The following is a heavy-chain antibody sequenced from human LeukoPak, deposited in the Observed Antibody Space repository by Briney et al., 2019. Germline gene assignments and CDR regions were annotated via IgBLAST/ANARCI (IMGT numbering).Heavy chain of an antibody. CDR3: ARFADSSPGSFHI. Sequence: GESLKISCKGSGYSFTTYWIGWVRQMPGKGLEWMGIIYPGDSDTRYSPSFQGQVTISADKSISTAYVQWTTLKASDTAMYYCARFADSSPGSFHIWGQGTTVTVSS. CDR2: IYPGDSDT. CDR1: GYSFTTYW. D-gene: IGHD6-19*01. V-gene: IGHV5-51*01. J-gene: IGHJ6*02.